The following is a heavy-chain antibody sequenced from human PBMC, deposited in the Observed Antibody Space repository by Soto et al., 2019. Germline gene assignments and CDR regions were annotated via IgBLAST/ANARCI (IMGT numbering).Heavy chain of an antibody. CDR3: VRYCSTTKCPFDY. D-gene: IGHD2-2*01. CDR1: GGSISSGGSY. V-gene: IGHV4-30-4*01. J-gene: IGHJ4*02. CDR2: IYYSGNT. Sequence: SETLSLTCTVSGGSISSGGSYWGWVRQPPGKSLEWIGYIYYSGNTYFNPSLKSRVTLSVDTSKNQFSLNLSSVTAADTAVYYCVRYCSTTKCPFDYWGQGTLVTVS.